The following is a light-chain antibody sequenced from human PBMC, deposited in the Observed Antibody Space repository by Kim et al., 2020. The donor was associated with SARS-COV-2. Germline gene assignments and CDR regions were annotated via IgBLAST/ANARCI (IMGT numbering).Light chain of an antibody. Sequence: QSALTQPRSVSGSPGQSVTISCTGTSSDVGAYNYVSWFQQHPGKAPKLVIYDVTKRPSGVPDRFSGSKSDNTASLTISGLQAEDEADYYCCSHAGSYTWVFGGGTQPTVL. V-gene: IGLV2-11*01. CDR2: DVT. CDR1: SSDVGAYNY. CDR3: CSHAGSYTWV. J-gene: IGLJ3*02.